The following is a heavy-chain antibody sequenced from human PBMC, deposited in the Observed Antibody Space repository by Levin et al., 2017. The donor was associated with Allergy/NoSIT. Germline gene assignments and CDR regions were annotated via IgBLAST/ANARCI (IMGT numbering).Heavy chain of an antibody. CDR1: GGSISSYY. Sequence: SETLSLTCTVSGGSISSYYWSWIRQPPGTGLEWIGYIYYSGSTNYNPSLKSRVTISVATSKTPFSLKLRSVTAADTAVYYCARHGDNRDDFDIWGQGTMVTVSS. CDR3: ARHGDNRDDFDI. J-gene: IGHJ3*02. V-gene: IGHV4-59*08. D-gene: IGHD2-21*02. CDR2: IYYSGST.